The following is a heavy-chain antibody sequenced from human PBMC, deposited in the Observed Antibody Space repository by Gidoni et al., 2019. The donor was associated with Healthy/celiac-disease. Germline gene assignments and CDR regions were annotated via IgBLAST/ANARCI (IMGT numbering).Heavy chain of an antibody. J-gene: IGHJ4*02. CDR3: ARLYSGYDYVVDY. D-gene: IGHD5-12*01. CDR1: GFTVSSNY. Sequence: EVQLVESGGGLIQPGGSLRLSCAASGFTVSSNYMSWVRQAPGKGLEWVSVIYSGGSTYYADSVKGRFTISRDNSKNTLYLQMNSLRAEDTAVYYCARLYSGYDYVVDYWGQGTLVTVSS. CDR2: IYSGGST. V-gene: IGHV3-53*01.